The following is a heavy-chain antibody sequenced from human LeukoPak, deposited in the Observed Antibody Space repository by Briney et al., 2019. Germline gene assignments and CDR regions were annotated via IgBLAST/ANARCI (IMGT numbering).Heavy chain of an antibody. V-gene: IGHV1-18*01. CDR2: ISAYNGNT. CDR3: AVTTDHLEWFQYGMDV. J-gene: IGHJ6*02. D-gene: IGHD3-3*01. Sequence: ASVKVSCKASGYSFTSYDISWVRQAPGQGLEWMGWISAYNGNTNYAQKFQGRVTMTRDTSISTAYMELSRLRSDDTAVYYCAVTTDHLEWFQYGMDVWGQGTTVTVSS. CDR1: GYSFTSYD.